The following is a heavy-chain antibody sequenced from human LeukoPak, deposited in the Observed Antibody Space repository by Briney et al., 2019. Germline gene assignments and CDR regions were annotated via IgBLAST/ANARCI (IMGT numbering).Heavy chain of an antibody. CDR1: GYTFTSYG. CDR2: ISAYNGNT. J-gene: IGHJ4*02. CDR3: ARVDRNYYGSGSYYLVDY. D-gene: IGHD3-10*01. Sequence: GASVKVSCKASGYTFTSYGISWVRQAPGQGLEWMGWISAYNGNTNYAQKLQGRVTMTTDTSTSTAYMELRSLRSDDTAVYYCARVDRNYYGSGSYYLVDYWGQGTLVTVSS. V-gene: IGHV1-18*01.